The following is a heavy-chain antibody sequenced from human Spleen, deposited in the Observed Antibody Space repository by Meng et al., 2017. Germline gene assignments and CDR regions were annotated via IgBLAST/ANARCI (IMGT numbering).Heavy chain of an antibody. D-gene: IGHD4-11*01. J-gene: IGHJ4*02. V-gene: IGHV4-34*09. CDR1: GGSFSDYY. CDR3: ARGPTTMAHDFDY. CDR2: INHSGST. Sequence: HGQLQESGPGLVKPSQTLSLTCVVSGGSFSDYYWSWIRQPPGKGLEWIGEINHSGSTNYNPSLESRATISVDTSQNNLSLKLSSVTAADSAVYYCARGPTTMAHDFDYWGQGTLVTVSS.